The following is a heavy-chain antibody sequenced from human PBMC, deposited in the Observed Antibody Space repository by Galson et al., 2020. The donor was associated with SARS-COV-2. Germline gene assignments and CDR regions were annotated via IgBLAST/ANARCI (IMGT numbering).Heavy chain of an antibody. D-gene: IGHD2-2*01. CDR3: ASSPTYPKYHFDR. CDR1: GGSFSDYF. J-gene: IGHJ4*02. CDR2: IHHSGAT. Sequence: SETLSLTCTISGGSFSDYFWNWIRQPPGKGLEWIGFIHHSGATNYNSSLRGRLTISIDTSQNQFSLKLSSVNAADTAVYFCASSPTYPKYHFDRWGQGTLVTVSS. V-gene: IGHV4-59*01.